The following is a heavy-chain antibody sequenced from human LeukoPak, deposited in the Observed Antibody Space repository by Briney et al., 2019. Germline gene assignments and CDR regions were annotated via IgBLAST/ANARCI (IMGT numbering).Heavy chain of an antibody. D-gene: IGHD3-10*01. CDR2: LYSGGDT. CDR3: AKSLVRFGERY. Sequence: PGGSLRLSCAGSGFSVSSNLMNWVRQAPGKGLEYVSGLYSGGDTYYAASVKGRLTISRDNSKNTLYLQMNSLRAEDTAVYYCAKSLVRFGERYWGQGTLVTVSS. J-gene: IGHJ4*02. CDR1: GFSVSSNL. V-gene: IGHV3-53*01.